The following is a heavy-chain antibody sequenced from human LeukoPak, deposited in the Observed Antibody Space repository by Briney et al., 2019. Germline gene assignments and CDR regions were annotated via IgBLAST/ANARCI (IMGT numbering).Heavy chain of an antibody. Sequence: SETLSLTCAVYGGSFRGYYWNWIRQSPGKGLEWSGEINHSGSTNYNPSLKSRVTISVDTSKNQFSLKLSSVTAADTTVYYCARGFGSGWSTLFDYWGQGTLVTVSS. J-gene: IGHJ4*02. CDR2: INHSGST. V-gene: IGHV4-34*01. D-gene: IGHD6-19*01. CDR1: GGSFRGYY. CDR3: ARGFGSGWSTLFDY.